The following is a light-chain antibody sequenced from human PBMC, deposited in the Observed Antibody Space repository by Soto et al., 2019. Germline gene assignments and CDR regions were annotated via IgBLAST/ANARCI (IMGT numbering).Light chain of an antibody. CDR1: SSNIGSNY. J-gene: IGLJ2*01. Sequence: QSVLTQPPSASGTPGQRVTISCSGSSSNIGSNYVYWYQQFPGTAPKLLIYRNNQRPSGVPDRFSGSKSGTSASLAISGLQSEDEADYYCAAWDDSLSGVIFGGGTKLTVL. CDR2: RNN. CDR3: AAWDDSLSGVI. V-gene: IGLV1-47*01.